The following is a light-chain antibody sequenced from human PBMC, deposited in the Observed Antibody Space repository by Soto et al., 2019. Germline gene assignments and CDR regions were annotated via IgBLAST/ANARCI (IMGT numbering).Light chain of an antibody. V-gene: IGKV1-5*01. CDR2: GAS. CDR1: QSVSNW. CDR3: QQYNSYFWT. Sequence: DIQMTQSPSTLSASVGERVPITCLASQSVSNWLAWYQQKPGKAPKLLIYGASTRATGIPVRFSGSASGTEFTLTISSLQSDDFATYYCQQYNSYFWTFGQGTKVDI. J-gene: IGKJ1*01.